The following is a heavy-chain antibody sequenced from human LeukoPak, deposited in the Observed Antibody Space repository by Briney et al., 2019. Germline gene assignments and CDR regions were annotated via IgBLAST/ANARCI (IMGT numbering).Heavy chain of an antibody. CDR2: VSGSGGNT. J-gene: IGHJ4*02. Sequence: PGGSLRLSCAASGFSFGTYAMTWARQAPGKGLECVSTVSGSGGNTYYTDSVKGRFTISRDNSKNTLFLQMSSLRAEDTALYYCTKGGVVSAFGYWGQGVLVTVSS. CDR1: GFSFGTYA. D-gene: IGHD3-22*01. V-gene: IGHV3-23*01. CDR3: TKGGVVSAFGY.